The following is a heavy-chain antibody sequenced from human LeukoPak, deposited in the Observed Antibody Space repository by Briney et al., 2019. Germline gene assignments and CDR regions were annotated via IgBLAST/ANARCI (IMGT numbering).Heavy chain of an antibody. J-gene: IGHJ3*02. CDR1: GYTFTSYD. D-gene: IGHD1-14*01. V-gene: IGHV1-8*01. CDR3: ARGLYRAGDAFDI. CDR2: MNPNSGNT. Sequence: ASVKVSCKASGYTFTSYDINWVRQATGQGLEWMGWMNPNSGNTGYAQKFQGRVTMTRNTSISTAYMELSSLRSEDTAVYYCARGLYRAGDAFDIWSQGTMVTVSS.